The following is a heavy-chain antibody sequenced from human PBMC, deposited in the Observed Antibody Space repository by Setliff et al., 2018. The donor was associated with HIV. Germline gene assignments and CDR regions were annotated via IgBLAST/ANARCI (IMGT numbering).Heavy chain of an antibody. CDR2: INSDGSST. CDR3: ARAGLYSSSWHYYYYYMDV. D-gene: IGHD6-13*01. Sequence: HPGGSLRLSCAASGFTFSSYWMHWVRQAPGKGLVWVSRINSDGSSTSYADSVKGRFTISRDNAKNTLYLQVNSLRAEDTAVYYCARAGLYSSSWHYYYYYMDVWGKGTTVTVSS. V-gene: IGHV3-74*01. CDR1: GFTFSSYW. J-gene: IGHJ6*03.